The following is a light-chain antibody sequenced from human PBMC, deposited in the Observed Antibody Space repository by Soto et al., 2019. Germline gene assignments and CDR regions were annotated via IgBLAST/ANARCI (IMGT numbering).Light chain of an antibody. CDR3: MQAVQTPLT. Sequence: DIVMTQSPLSLPVTPGEPASISCRSSQSLLYSNGYNYLDWYLQKPGQPPQLLIYLVSNRASGVPDRFSGSGSGTDFTLKISRVEAEDVGVYYCMQAVQTPLTFGGGTKVEIK. V-gene: IGKV2-28*01. J-gene: IGKJ4*01. CDR1: QSLLYSNGYNY. CDR2: LVS.